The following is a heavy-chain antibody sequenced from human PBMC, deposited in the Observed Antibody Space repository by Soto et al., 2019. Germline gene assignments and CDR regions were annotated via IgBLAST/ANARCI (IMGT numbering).Heavy chain of an antibody. Sequence: PSETLSLTSAVSGGSISSGGYSWSWIRQPPGKVLEWIGYIYHSGSTYYNPSLKSRVTISVDRSKNQFSLKLSSVTAANTAVDYCGRGGYGYNGVWKAFGIWGQGPIVTDSS. CDR2: IYHSGST. CDR1: GGSISSGGYS. V-gene: IGHV4-30-2*01. J-gene: IGHJ3*02. D-gene: IGHD2-8*01. CDR3: GRGGYGYNGVWKAFGI.